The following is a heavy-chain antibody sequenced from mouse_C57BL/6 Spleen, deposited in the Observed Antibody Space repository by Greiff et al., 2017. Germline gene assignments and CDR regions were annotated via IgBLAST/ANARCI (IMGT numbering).Heavy chain of an antibody. CDR3: ARDYYGSSYPDY. CDR2: IYPGDGDT. CDR1: GYAFSSSW. D-gene: IGHD1-1*01. V-gene: IGHV1-82*01. Sequence: QVQLQQSGPELVKPGASVKISCKASGYAFSSSWMNWVKQRPGKGLEWIGRIYPGDGDTNYNGKFKGKATLTADNSSSTAYMQLSSLTSEDSAVYFCARDYYGSSYPDYWGQGTTLTVSS. J-gene: IGHJ2*01.